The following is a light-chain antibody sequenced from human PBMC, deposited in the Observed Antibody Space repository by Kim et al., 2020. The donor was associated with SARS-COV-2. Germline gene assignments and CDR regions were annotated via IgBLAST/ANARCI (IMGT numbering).Light chain of an antibody. V-gene: IGKV1-8*01. CDR2: AAS. J-gene: IGKJ2*01. CDR1: QGISSY. Sequence: AIRMTQSPSSLSASTGDRVTITCRASQGISSYLAWYQQKPGKAPKLLIYAASTLQSGVPSRFSGSRSGTDFTLTISCLQSEDFATYYCQQYYSYPYTFGQGTKL. CDR3: QQYYSYPYT.